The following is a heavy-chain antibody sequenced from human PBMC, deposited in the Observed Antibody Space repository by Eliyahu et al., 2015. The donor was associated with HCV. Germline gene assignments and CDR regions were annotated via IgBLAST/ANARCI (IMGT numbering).Heavy chain of an antibody. D-gene: IGHD1-26*01. CDR1: GYIFTTYW. V-gene: IGHV5-10-1*03. Sequence: EVQLVQSGAEVKKPEESLRISCKGSGYIFTTYWISWVRQMPGKGLEWMGKIDPSDSNTNYNPSFQGHVTISSDKSSNTAYLQWNSLKASDSAMYYCARHFSVQGGYYAGMDVWGQGTTVTASS. CDR2: IDPSDSNT. CDR3: ARHFSVQGGYYAGMDV. J-gene: IGHJ6*01.